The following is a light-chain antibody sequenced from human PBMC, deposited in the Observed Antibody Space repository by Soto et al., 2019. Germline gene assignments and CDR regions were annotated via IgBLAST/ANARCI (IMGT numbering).Light chain of an antibody. V-gene: IGKV3-20*01. CDR3: QQSPVT. CDR2: GAS. Sequence: EIVLTQSPGTLSLSPGERATLACRASQSVSGYYLAWYQQKPGQAPRLFIYGASTRATGIPDRFSGSGSGTDFTLTITRLEPEDCALYYCQQSPVTFGQGTKVDIK. J-gene: IGKJ1*01. CDR1: QSVSGYY.